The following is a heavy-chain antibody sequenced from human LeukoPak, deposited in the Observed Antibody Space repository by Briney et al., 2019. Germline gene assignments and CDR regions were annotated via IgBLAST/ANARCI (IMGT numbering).Heavy chain of an antibody. CDR1: GGAISSYY. Sequence: SETLSLTCTVSGGAISSYYWSWIRQPPGKGLEWIGYIYYTGSTNYNPSLKSRVTISVDTSKNQFSLKLSSVTAADTAVYYCARRRPPNAHGRTPAHPSWFDPWGQGTLVTVSS. V-gene: IGHV4-59*12. CDR3: ARRRPPNAHGRTPAHPSWFDP. J-gene: IGHJ5*02. CDR2: IYYTGST. D-gene: IGHD4/OR15-4a*01.